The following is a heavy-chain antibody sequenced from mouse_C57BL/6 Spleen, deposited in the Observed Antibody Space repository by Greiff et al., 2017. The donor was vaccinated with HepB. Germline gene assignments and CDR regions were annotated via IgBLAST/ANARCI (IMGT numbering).Heavy chain of an antibody. Sequence: QVQLKQPGAELVKPGASVKLSCKASGYTFTSYWMQWVKQRPGQGLEWIGEIDPSDSYTNYNQKFKGNATLTVDTSSSTAYMQLSSLTSEDSAVYYCARSAEAMDYWGQGTSVTVSA. J-gene: IGHJ4*01. CDR3: ARSAEAMDY. CDR2: IDPSDSYT. CDR1: GYTFTSYW. V-gene: IGHV1-50*01.